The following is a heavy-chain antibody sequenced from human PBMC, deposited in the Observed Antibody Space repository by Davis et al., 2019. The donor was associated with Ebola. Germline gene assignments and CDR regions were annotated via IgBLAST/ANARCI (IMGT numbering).Heavy chain of an antibody. CDR3: ARDSGDFWSGYPFDP. Sequence: AASVKVSCKASGGTFSSYAISWVRQAPGQGLEWMGGIIPIFGTANYAQKFQGRVTITADESTSTAYMELRSLRSDDTAVYYCARDSGDFWSGYPFDPWGQGTLVTVSS. V-gene: IGHV1-69*13. CDR1: GGTFSSYA. CDR2: IIPIFGTA. J-gene: IGHJ5*02. D-gene: IGHD3-3*01.